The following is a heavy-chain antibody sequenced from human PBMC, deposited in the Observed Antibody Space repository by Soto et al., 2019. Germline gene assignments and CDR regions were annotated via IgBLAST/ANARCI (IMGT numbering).Heavy chain of an antibody. D-gene: IGHD2-15*01. J-gene: IGHJ6*04. CDR3: ASNQVYCSGCRCYYYYYYSGMDV. Sequence: QVQLVQSGAEVEQPGASVKVSCKASGGTFSNYALSWVRQVPGQGLEWMGGIIPIFGTTNYAQKFQGRVTITADESTSTAYIELSSLRSEETAVYYCASNQVYCSGCRCYYYYYYSGMDVWGEGATVTVSS. V-gene: IGHV1-69*01. CDR2: IIPIFGTT. CDR1: GGTFSNYA.